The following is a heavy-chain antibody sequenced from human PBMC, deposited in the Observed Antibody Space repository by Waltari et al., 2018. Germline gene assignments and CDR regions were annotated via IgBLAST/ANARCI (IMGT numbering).Heavy chain of an antibody. D-gene: IGHD3-16*01. Sequence: QVQLQQWGAGLLKPSETLSLTCAVYGGSFRGYYWSWIRQPPGKGLEWIGEINHSGSTNYNPSLKSRVTISVDTSKNQFSLKLSSVTAADTAVYYCARELPLGGYYMDVWGKGTTVTVSS. J-gene: IGHJ6*03. CDR1: GGSFRGYY. CDR2: INHSGST. CDR3: ARELPLGGYYMDV. V-gene: IGHV4-34*01.